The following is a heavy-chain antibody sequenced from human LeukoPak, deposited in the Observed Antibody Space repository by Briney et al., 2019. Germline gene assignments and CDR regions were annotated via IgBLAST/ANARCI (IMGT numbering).Heavy chain of an antibody. V-gene: IGHV3-73*01. J-gene: IGHJ4*02. D-gene: IGHD3-16*02. CDR1: GFTFSGSA. CDR3: TRGGSGPSSYDYVWGSYRL. Sequence: GGSLRLSCAASGFTFSGSAMHWVRQASGKGLEGVGRIRSKANSYATAYAASVKGRFTISRDDSKNTAYLQMNSLKTEDAAVYYCTRGGSGPSSYDYVWGSYRLWGQGTLVTVSS. CDR2: IRSKANSYAT.